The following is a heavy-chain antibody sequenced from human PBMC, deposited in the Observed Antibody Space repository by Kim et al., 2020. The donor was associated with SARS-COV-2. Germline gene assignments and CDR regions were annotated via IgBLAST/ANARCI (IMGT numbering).Heavy chain of an antibody. Sequence: SETLSLTCAVYGGSFSGYYWSWIRQPPGKGLEWMGEINHSGSTNYNPSLKSRVTISVDTSKNQFSLKLSSVTAADTAVYYCARGPLWFGELFGGRIWFDP. V-gene: IGHV4-34*01. D-gene: IGHD3-10*01. CDR2: INHSGST. CDR3: ARGPLWFGELFGGRIWFDP. J-gene: IGHJ5*02. CDR1: GGSFSGYY.